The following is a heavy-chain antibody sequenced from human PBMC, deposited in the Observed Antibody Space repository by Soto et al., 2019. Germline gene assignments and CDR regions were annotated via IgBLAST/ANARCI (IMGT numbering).Heavy chain of an antibody. CDR2: ISGSGGST. J-gene: IGHJ4*02. V-gene: IGHV3-23*01. Sequence: HPGGSLRLSCAAPGFTFSSYAMSWVRQAPGKGLEWVSAISGSGGSTYYADSVKGRFTISRDNSKNTLYLQMNSLRAEDTAVYYCAKDSHHRTGAQDYWGQGTLVTVSS. CDR1: GFTFSSYA. D-gene: IGHD7-27*01. CDR3: AKDSHHRTGAQDY.